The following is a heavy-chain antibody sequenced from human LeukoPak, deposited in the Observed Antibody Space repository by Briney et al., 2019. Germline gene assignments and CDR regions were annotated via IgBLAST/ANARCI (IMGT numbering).Heavy chain of an antibody. V-gene: IGHV4-34*01. CDR1: GGSFSGYY. Sequence: SETLSLTCAVYGGSFSGYYWSWIRQPPGKGLEWIGKIDHSGSTNYNPSLKSRVTISVDTSKNQFSLKLSSVTAADTAVYYCARGDIVEMATSYFDYWGQGTLVTVSS. J-gene: IGHJ4*02. CDR3: ARGDIVEMATSYFDY. CDR2: IDHSGST. D-gene: IGHD5-24*01.